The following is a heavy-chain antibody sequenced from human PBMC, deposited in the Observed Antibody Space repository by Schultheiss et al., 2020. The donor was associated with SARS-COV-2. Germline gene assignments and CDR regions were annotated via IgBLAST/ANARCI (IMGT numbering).Heavy chain of an antibody. CDR1: GFTFSSYS. V-gene: IGHV3-21*01. Sequence: GGSLRLSCAASGFTFSSYSMNWVRQAPGKGLEWVSSISSSSSYIYYADSVKGRFTISRDNAKNSLYLQMNSLRAEDTAVYYCTRPRADDSSGYYPDWYFDLWGRGTLVTVSS. D-gene: IGHD3-22*01. CDR2: ISSSSSYI. CDR3: TRPRADDSSGYYPDWYFDL. J-gene: IGHJ2*01.